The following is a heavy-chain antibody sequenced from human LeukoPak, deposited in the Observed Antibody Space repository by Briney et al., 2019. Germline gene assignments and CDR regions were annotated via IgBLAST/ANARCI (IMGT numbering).Heavy chain of an antibody. CDR2: IKQDENAK. CDR1: GFTFSSYS. CDR3: AGSQHRTRDFQH. Sequence: PGGSLRLSCAASGFTFSSYSMSWVRQAPGKGLEWVANIKQDENAKYYVDSVKGRFTISRDNTKNSLYLQMNSLTVEDTALYYCAGSQHRTRDFQHWGQGTLVTVSS. D-gene: IGHD2-2*01. V-gene: IGHV3-7*01. J-gene: IGHJ1*01.